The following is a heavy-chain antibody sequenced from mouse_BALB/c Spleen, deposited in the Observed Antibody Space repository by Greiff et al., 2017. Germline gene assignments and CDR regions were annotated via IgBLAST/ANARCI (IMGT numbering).Heavy chain of an antibody. D-gene: IGHD2-1*01. CDR1: GYTFTSYW. J-gene: IGHJ4*01. V-gene: IGHV1-7*01. Sequence: QVQLQQSGAELAKPGASVKMSCKASGYTFTSYWMHWVKQRPGQGLEWIGYINPSTGYTEYNQKFKDKATLTADKSSSTAYMQLSSLTSEDSAVYYCARLYGNYYYAMDYWGQGTSVTVSS. CDR2: INPSTGYT. CDR3: ARLYGNYYYAMDY.